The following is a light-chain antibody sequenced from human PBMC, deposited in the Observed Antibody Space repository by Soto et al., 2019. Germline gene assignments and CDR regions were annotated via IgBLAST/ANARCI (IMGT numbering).Light chain of an antibody. CDR3: QQYGSSPLT. CDR1: QSVSSGY. J-gene: IGKJ1*01. V-gene: IGKV3-20*01. Sequence: DIVLTQSPGTVSLSPGERATLSCRASQSVSSGYLAWYQQKPGQAPRLLIYGVSSRATGIPDRFSGSGSGTDFTLTISRLEPEDFAGYYCQQYGSSPLTFGQGTKVEIK. CDR2: GVS.